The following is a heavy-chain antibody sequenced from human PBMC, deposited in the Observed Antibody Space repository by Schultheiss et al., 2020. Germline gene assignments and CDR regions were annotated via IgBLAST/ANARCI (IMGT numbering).Heavy chain of an antibody. CDR3: AKKGLWGSGSYSADY. CDR1: GFTFSSFD. Sequence: SLKISCAASGFTFSSFDMSWVRQAPGKGLEWVSGISGTGASTFYADSVKGRFTISRDNSKNTLYLQMDSLRAEDTALYYCAKKGLWGSGSYSADYWGQGTLVTVSS. D-gene: IGHD3-10*01. CDR2: ISGTGAST. J-gene: IGHJ4*02. V-gene: IGHV3-23*01.